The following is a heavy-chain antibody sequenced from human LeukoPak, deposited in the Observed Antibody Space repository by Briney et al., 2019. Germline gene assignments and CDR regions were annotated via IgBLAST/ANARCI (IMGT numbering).Heavy chain of an antibody. CDR1: GVSFSGSY. CDR2: IHSGGST. D-gene: IGHD5-18*01. Sequence: PAGSLCLTCAIYGVSFSGSYLSWVRQAPGKGLEWVSVIHSGGSTFYADSVKGRFTISRDSSKNTLYLQMDSLRGEDTAVYYCARDRAYTYGFAYYFADWGQGTLVTVSS. CDR3: ARDRAYTYGFAYYFAD. J-gene: IGHJ4*02. V-gene: IGHV3-66*01.